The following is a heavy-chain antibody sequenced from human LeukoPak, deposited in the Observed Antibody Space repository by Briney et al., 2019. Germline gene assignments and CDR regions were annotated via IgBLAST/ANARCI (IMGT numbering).Heavy chain of an antibody. Sequence: GGSLRLSCAASGFTFSSYGMHWVRQAPGKGLEWVAGISYDGGNKYHADSVKGRFTISRDNSKNTLYLQMNSLRAEDTAVYYCARQTGISIDIWGRGTMVTVSS. J-gene: IGHJ3*02. CDR1: GFTFSSYG. CDR2: ISYDGGNK. D-gene: IGHD2/OR15-2a*01. CDR3: ARQTGISIDI. V-gene: IGHV3-30*03.